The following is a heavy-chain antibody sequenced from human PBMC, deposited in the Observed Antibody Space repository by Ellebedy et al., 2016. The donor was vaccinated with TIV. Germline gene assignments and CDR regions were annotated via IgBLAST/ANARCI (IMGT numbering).Heavy chain of an antibody. CDR1: EFAFETDW. CDR2: INQDGSDK. J-gene: IGHJ4*02. CDR3: ARGGATSSRYWRN. D-gene: IGHD2-2*01. Sequence: GESLKISCAASEFAFETDWMTWVRQAPGKRLEWVANINQDGSDKSYVDSVKGRFSISRDNAKNSLYLQMNSLRAEDTAVYYCARGGATSSRYWRNWGQGALVTVSS. V-gene: IGHV3-7*01.